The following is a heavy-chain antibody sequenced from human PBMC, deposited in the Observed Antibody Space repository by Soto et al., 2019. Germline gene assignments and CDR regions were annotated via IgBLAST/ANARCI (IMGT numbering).Heavy chain of an antibody. CDR3: ARQYSSRCAY. D-gene: IGHD6-19*01. J-gene: IGHJ4*02. Sequence: SAPTLVNPTQTLTLTCTFSGFSLSTSGVGVGWIRQPPGKALEWLALIYWDDDKRDSPFLKSRLTITKDTSKNQVVLTMTNMDPVDTVTFYCARQYSSRCAYWGQGTLVTVS. V-gene: IGHV2-5*02. CDR1: GFSLSTSGVG. CDR2: IYWDDDK.